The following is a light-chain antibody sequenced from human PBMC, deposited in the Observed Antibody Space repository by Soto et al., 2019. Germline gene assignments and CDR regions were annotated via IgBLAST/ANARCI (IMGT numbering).Light chain of an antibody. V-gene: IGLV2-14*03. CDR1: SSDVGGDH. Sequence: QSVLTQPASVSGSPGQSIAISCSGTSSDVGGDHVSWYQHHPGKVPRLIIYDVSNRPSGIFNRFSGSKSDNTASLTISGLQADDEADYYCSSHSSTSHYVFGTGTKVTV. J-gene: IGLJ1*01. CDR2: DVS. CDR3: SSHSSTSHYV.